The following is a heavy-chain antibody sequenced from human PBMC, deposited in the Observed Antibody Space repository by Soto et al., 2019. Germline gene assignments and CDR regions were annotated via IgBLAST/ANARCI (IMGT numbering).Heavy chain of an antibody. Sequence: QLQLQESGSGLVKPSQTLSLTRAVSGDSISSGGYSWNWIRQPPGKGLEWIGYIYYTGGTSYNPSLQSRVTISVDTSKNQFSLKLSSVTAADTAVYYCARDRRDGWSFDYWGQGTLVTVSS. D-gene: IGHD2-15*01. CDR2: IYYTGGT. CDR1: GDSISSGGYS. CDR3: ARDRRDGWSFDY. V-gene: IGHV4-30-2*01. J-gene: IGHJ4*02.